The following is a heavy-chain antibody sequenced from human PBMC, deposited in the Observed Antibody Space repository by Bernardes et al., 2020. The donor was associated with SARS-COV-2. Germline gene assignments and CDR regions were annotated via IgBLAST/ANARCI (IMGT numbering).Heavy chain of an antibody. CDR2: IKQDGSEK. J-gene: IGHJ2*01. V-gene: IGHV3-7*01. Sequence: GGSLRLSCAASGFTFSSYWMSWVRQAPGKGLEWVANIKQDGSEKYYVDSVKGRFTISRDNAKNSLYLQMNSLRAEDTAVYYCARDVVVTSGWFDWYFDLWGRGTLVTVSS. CDR1: GFTFSSYW. CDR3: ARDVVVTSGWFDWYFDL. D-gene: IGHD6-19*01.